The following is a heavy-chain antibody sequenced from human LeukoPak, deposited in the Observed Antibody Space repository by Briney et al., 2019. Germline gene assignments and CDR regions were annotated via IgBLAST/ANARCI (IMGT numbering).Heavy chain of an antibody. J-gene: IGHJ6*02. CDR3: ARDRYAGTAFYYYYGMDV. CDR1: GYTFTSYY. V-gene: IGHV1-46*01. Sequence: ASVKVSCKASGYTFTSYYMHWVRQAPGQGLEWMGIINPSGGSTSYAQKFQSRVTMTRDTSTSTVYMELSSLRSEDTAVYYCARDRYAGTAFYYYYGMDVWGQGTTVTVSS. D-gene: IGHD1-7*01. CDR2: INPSGGST.